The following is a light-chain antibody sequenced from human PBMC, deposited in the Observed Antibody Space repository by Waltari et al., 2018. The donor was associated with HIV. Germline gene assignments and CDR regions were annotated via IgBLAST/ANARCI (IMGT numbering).Light chain of an antibody. J-gene: IGKJ2*03. CDR3: QHYVASPYS. CDR1: QSITQHY. CDR2: GAT. Sequence: EIVLTQSPGTLSLSPGERATLSCRASQSITQHYLAWYQQKPGQAPRLVIYGATKRATGIPDWVRGSGSGTEFILTISRLEPEDFAVYHCQHYVASPYSFGQGTKLEIK. V-gene: IGKV3-20*01.